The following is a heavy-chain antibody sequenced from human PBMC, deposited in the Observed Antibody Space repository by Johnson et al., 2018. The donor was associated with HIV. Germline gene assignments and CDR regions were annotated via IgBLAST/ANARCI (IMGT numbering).Heavy chain of an antibody. Sequence: VQLVESGGGVVQTGRSLRLSCAASGFTFSSYGMHWVRQAPGKGLEWVAVISYDGSNKYYADSVKGRFTISRDNSKNTLYLQMNSLRAEDTAVYYCASQMIALDAFDIWGQGTTVTVSS. CDR3: ASQMIALDAFDI. CDR2: ISYDGSNK. V-gene: IGHV3-30*03. J-gene: IGHJ3*02. CDR1: GFTFSSYG. D-gene: IGHD3-22*01.